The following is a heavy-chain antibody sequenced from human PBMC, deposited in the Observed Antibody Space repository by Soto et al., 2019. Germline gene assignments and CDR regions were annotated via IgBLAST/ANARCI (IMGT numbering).Heavy chain of an antibody. CDR2: IYYSGST. CDR3: ARVIGGYDYYYYYGMDV. D-gene: IGHD5-12*01. CDR1: GDSISSYY. V-gene: IGHV4-59*04. Sequence: SETLSLTCTVSGDSISSYYWSWIRQPPGKGLEWIGYIYYSGSTYYNPSLKSRVTISVDTSKDQFSLKLSSVTAADTAVYYCARVIGGYDYYYYYGMDVWGQGTTVTVSS. J-gene: IGHJ6*02.